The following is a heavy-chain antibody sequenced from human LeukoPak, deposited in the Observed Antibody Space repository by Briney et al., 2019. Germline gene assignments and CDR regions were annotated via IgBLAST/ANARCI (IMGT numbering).Heavy chain of an antibody. J-gene: IGHJ4*02. CDR2: INHSGST. CDR3: ARGSGSYYDREYYFDY. CDR1: GGSISSGGYS. D-gene: IGHD1-26*01. V-gene: IGHV4-30-2*01. Sequence: SETLSLTCAVSGGSISSGGYSWSWIRQPPGKGLEWIGYINHSGSTNYNPSLKSRVTISVDTSKNQFSLKLSSVTAADTAVYYCARGSGSYYDREYYFDYWGQGTLVTVSS.